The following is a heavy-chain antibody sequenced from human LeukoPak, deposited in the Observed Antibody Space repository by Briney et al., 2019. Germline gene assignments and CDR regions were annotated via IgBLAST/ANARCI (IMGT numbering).Heavy chain of an antibody. V-gene: IGHV3-23*01. CDR2: ISGSGGSS. CDR1: GFTFCTYS. Sequence: GGSLRLSCVASGFTFCTYSMKWVRQAPGKGLEWVSTISGSGGSSSYADSVKGRFTVSRNNYKNTVYLQLNSLRVEDTAVYYCAKDPHGSGPNWFDPWGQGTLVIVSS. J-gene: IGHJ5*02. D-gene: IGHD3-10*01. CDR3: AKDPHGSGPNWFDP.